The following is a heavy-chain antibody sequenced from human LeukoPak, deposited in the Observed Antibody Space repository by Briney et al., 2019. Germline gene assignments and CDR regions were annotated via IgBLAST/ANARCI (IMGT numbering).Heavy chain of an antibody. CDR3: ARGQARLAWFDP. Sequence: SETLSLTCTVSGGSISSGSYYWSWIRQPAGKGLEWIGRIYTSGSTNYNPSLKSRVTISVDTSKNQFSLKLSSVTAADTAVYYCARGQARLAWFDPWGQGTLVTVSS. V-gene: IGHV4-61*02. D-gene: IGHD6-19*01. J-gene: IGHJ5*02. CDR2: IYTSGST. CDR1: GGSISSGSYY.